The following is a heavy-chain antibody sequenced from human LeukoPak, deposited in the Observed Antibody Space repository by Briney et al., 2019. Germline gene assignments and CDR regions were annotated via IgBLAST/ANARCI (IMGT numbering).Heavy chain of an antibody. J-gene: IGHJ5*02. CDR3: ARSNPPITMVRGVTGFWIDP. CDR1: GGSISSYY. CDR2: IYYSGST. V-gene: IGHV4-59*01. D-gene: IGHD3-10*01. Sequence: SETLSLTCTVSGGSISSYYWSWIRQPPGKGLEWIGYIYYSGSTNYNPSLKSRVTISVDTSKNQFSLKLSSVTAADTAVYYCARSNPPITMVRGVTGFWIDPWGQGTLVTVSS.